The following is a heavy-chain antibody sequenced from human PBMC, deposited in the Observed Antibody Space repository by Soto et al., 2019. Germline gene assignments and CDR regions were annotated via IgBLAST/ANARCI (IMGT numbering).Heavy chain of an antibody. CDR2: IIPIFGTA. V-gene: IGHV1-69*12. D-gene: IGHD2-2*01. Sequence: QVQLVQSGAEVKKPGSSVKVSCKASGGTFSSYAISWVRQAPGQGLEWMGGIIPIFGTANYAQKFQGRVTITADESPSTAYMELSSLRSEDTAVYYCARGPDIVLVPAALSWFDPWGQGTLVTVSS. CDR3: ARGPDIVLVPAALSWFDP. CDR1: GGTFSSYA. J-gene: IGHJ5*02.